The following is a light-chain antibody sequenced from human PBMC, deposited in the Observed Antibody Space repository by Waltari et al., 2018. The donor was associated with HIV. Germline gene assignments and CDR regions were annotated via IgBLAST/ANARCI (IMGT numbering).Light chain of an antibody. J-gene: IGLJ1*01. Sequence: QSALTQPRSVSGSPGQSVIISCTGTRSNIGDYNYVSWYQLHPGKAPKLMIYDVSRRPSGVPDRFSGSKSGNTASLTISGLQADDEADYYCYSYAGTYTFVFGTGTTVTVL. CDR1: RSNIGDYNY. CDR2: DVS. V-gene: IGLV2-11*01. CDR3: YSYAGTYTFV.